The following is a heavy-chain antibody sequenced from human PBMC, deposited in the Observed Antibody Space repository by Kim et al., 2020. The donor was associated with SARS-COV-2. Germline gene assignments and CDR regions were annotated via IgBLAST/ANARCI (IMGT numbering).Heavy chain of an antibody. CDR2: RGN. V-gene: IGHV6-1*01. CDR3: ARGNYGSFDY. D-gene: IGHD3-10*01. J-gene: IGHJ4*02. Sequence: RGNDYAIAVKSRITITPDTSKNQFSLHLNSVTPDDTAVYYCARGNYGSFDYWGQGTLVTVSS.